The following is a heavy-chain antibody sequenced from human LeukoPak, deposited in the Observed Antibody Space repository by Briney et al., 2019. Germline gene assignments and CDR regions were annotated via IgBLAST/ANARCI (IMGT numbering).Heavy chain of an antibody. D-gene: IGHD4-23*01. J-gene: IGHJ6*02. CDR2: LNPNTLVT. CDR1: GYTFTGYH. Sequence: ASVKVACKTSGYTFTGYHVHWVRQAPGQGLEWMGWLNPNTLVTKYAQHFQGRVSMTWDTSISTGYMDLHSLTSDDTAVYYCARKDGGRDGMDVWGQGTTVTVSS. V-gene: IGHV1-2*02. CDR3: ARKDGGRDGMDV.